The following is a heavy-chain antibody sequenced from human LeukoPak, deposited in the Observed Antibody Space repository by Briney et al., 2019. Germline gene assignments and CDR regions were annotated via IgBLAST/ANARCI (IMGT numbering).Heavy chain of an antibody. J-gene: IGHJ5*02. CDR2: FDPKDGDT. CDR3: ARDSGTTGEVKFDP. D-gene: IGHD3-10*01. V-gene: IGHV1-24*01. Sequence: ASVKVSCKVSGYTLTELSVHWVRQAPGKGLEWMGNFDPKDGDTIYAQRFQGRVTMTEDTSTHTAYMELSSLRSEDTAVYYCARDSGTTGEVKFDPWGQGTLVTVSS. CDR1: GYTLTELS.